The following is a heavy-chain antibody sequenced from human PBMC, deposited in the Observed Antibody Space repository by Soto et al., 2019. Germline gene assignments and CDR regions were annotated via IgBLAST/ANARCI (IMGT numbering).Heavy chain of an antibody. Sequence: ASVKVSCKASGYTFTSYDINWVRQATGQGLEWMGWMNPNSGNTGYAQKFQGRVTMTRNTSISTAYMELSSLRSEDTAVYYCERVSYQAAAGTLLFYWGQGTLVTVSS. CDR1: GYTFTSYD. CDR3: ERVSYQAAAGTLLFY. CDR2: MNPNSGNT. J-gene: IGHJ4*02. V-gene: IGHV1-8*01. D-gene: IGHD6-13*01.